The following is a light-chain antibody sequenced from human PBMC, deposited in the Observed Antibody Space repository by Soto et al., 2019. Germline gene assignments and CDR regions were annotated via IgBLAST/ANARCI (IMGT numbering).Light chain of an antibody. Sequence: EIVLTQSPGTLSLSPGERATLSCRASQSVSSIYLAGYQQKRGQAPRLLIYGASSRATGIPDRFSGSGSGTDFTLTISRLEPEDFAVYYCQQYGSSPLFTFGPGTKVDVK. CDR2: GAS. V-gene: IGKV3-20*01. CDR1: QSVSSIY. CDR3: QQYGSSPLFT. J-gene: IGKJ3*01.